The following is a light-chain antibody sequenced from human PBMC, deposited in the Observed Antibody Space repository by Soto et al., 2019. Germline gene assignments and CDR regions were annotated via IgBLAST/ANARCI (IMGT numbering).Light chain of an antibody. J-gene: IGLJ3*02. CDR1: SSNIGAGYD. CDR2: GNS. Sequence: QSVLTQPPSVSGAPGQRVTISCTGSSSNIGAGYDVHWYQQLPGTAPKLLIYGNSNRPSGVPDRFSGSKSGTTASLAITGLRAEDEADYYCQSYYSSRSGWVFGGGTKLTVL. V-gene: IGLV1-40*01. CDR3: QSYYSSRSGWV.